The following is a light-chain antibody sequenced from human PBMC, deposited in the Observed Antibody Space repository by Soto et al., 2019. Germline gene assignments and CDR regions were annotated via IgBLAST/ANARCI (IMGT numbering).Light chain of an antibody. V-gene: IGKV1-39*01. J-gene: IGKJ4*01. Sequence: DIQMTQSPSSLSASVGDSVTITCRTSQSVSAFLNWYQLKPGKAPKLLIYGASSLQSGVPSRFSGSGYGTDFTLSISSLQPEDFATYYCQQSFSKLLTFGGGTKV. CDR2: GAS. CDR1: QSVSAF. CDR3: QQSFSKLLT.